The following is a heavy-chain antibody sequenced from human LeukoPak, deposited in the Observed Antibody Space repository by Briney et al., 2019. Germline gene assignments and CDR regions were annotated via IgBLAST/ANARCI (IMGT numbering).Heavy chain of an antibody. CDR1: GFTFSSYS. CDR2: ISTRSSTI. CDR3: ARVATIFGVVRYYLDY. V-gene: IGHV3-48*01. J-gene: IGHJ4*02. Sequence: GGSLRLSCAASGFTFSSYSMNWVRQAPGKGLDWVSYISTRSSTIYYADSVKGRFTISRDNAKNSLYLQMNSLRAEDTAVYYCARVATIFGVVRYYLDYWGQGTLVTASS. D-gene: IGHD3-3*01.